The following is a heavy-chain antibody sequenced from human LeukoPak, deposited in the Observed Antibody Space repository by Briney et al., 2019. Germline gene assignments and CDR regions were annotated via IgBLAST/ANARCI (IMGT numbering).Heavy chain of an antibody. CDR3: ARDIMVRGVQTRKALGY. J-gene: IGHJ4*02. D-gene: IGHD3-10*01. CDR2: ISAYNGNT. CDR1: GYTFTSYG. Sequence: ASVKVSCKASGYTFTSYGISWVRQAPGQGLEWMGWISAYNGNTNYAQKLQGRVTMTTDTSTSTAYMELRSLRSDDTAVYYCARDIMVRGVQTRKALGYWGQGTLVTVSS. V-gene: IGHV1-18*01.